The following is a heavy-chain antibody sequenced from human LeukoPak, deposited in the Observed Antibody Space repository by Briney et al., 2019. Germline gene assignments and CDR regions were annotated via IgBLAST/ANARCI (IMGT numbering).Heavy chain of an antibody. J-gene: IGHJ5*02. CDR2: IIPIFGTA. V-gene: IGHV1-69*05. D-gene: IGHD2-15*01. CDR3: ARDTGFCSGGSCYGEVWFDP. CDR1: GGAFSSYA. Sequence: GSSVKVSCKASGGAFSSYAISWVRQAPGQGLEWMGRIIPIFGTANYAQKFQGRVTITTDESTSTAYMMLSSLRSEDTAVYYCARDTGFCSGGSCYGEVWFDPWGQGTLVTVSS.